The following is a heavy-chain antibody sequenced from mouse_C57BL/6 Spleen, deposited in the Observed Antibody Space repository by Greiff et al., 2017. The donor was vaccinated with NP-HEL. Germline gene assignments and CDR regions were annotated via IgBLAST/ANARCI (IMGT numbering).Heavy chain of an antibody. D-gene: IGHD2-4*01. CDR2: ISSGGSYT. J-gene: IGHJ2*01. CDR3: AREITTSGYFDY. V-gene: IGHV5-6*01. Sequence: DVHLVESGGDLVKPGGSLKLSCAASGFTFSSYGMSWVRQTPDKRLEWVATISSGGSYTYYPDSVKGRFTISRDNAKNTLYLQMSSLKSEDTAMYYCAREITTSGYFDYWGQGTTLTVSS. CDR1: GFTFSSYG.